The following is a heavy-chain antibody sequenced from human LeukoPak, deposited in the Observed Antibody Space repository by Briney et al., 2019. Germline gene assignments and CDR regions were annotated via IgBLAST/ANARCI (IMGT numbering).Heavy chain of an antibody. Sequence: PGGSLRLSCAASEFTFSTYAIHWVRQAPGKVLEWVAVISYDGSNKYYADSVKGRFTISRCNSKNTLYLQMNRLRAEDTAVYYCARDSWLSNYYFDYWGQGTLVTVSS. D-gene: IGHD3-9*01. CDR2: ISYDGSNK. J-gene: IGHJ4*02. CDR1: EFTFSTYA. CDR3: ARDSWLSNYYFDY. V-gene: IGHV3-30*04.